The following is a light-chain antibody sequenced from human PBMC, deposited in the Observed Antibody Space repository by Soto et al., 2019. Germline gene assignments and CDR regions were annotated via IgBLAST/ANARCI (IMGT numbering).Light chain of an antibody. CDR3: QQYKNWPPWT. CDR1: QSVSNN. Sequence: ILMTQSPATLSVSPGERATLSCRASQSVSNNLAWYQQNPGQAPRLLIYDASTRATGIPARFSGSGSGTEFPLTICGLQSEDFAVYYCQQYKNWPPWTFGQGTKVDIK. CDR2: DAS. V-gene: IGKV3-15*01. J-gene: IGKJ1*01.